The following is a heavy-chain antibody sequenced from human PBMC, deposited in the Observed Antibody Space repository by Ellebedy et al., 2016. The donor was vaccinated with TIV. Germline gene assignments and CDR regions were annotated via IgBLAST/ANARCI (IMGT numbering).Heavy chain of an antibody. CDR2: IKQDGSER. CDR3: ARRYFDY. Sequence: GESLKISCVASGFTFSDYWMSWVRQAPGKGLEWVANIKQDGSERYYVDSVKGRFTISRDNAKNSLYLQMNGLRAEDTAVYYCARRYFDYWGQGTLVTVSS. CDR1: GFTFSDYW. J-gene: IGHJ4*02. V-gene: IGHV3-7*03.